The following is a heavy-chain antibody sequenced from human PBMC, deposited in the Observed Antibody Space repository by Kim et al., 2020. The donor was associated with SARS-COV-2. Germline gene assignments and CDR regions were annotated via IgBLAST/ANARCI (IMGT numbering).Heavy chain of an antibody. CDR3: ARRESAVAGAPFYYYYYMDV. Sequence: GGSLRLSCAASGFTFSDYYMSWIRQAPGKGLEWVSYISSSGSTIYYADSVKGRFTISRDNAKNSLYLQMNSLRAEDTAVYYCARRESAVAGAPFYYYYYMDVWGKGTTVTVSS. J-gene: IGHJ6*03. V-gene: IGHV3-11*01. D-gene: IGHD6-19*01. CDR2: ISSSGSTI. CDR1: GFTFSDYY.